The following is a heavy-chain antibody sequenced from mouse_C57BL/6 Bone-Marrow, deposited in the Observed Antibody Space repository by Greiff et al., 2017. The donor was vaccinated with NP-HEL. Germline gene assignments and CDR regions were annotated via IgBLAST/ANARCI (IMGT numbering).Heavy chain of an antibody. J-gene: IGHJ2*01. Sequence: QVHVKQSGAELVKPGASVKLSCKASGYTYTSYWMHWVKQRPGQGLEWIGMIHPNSGSTNYNEKFKSKATLTVDKSSSTAYMQLSSLTSEDSAVYYCARCDDYDAGWGQGTTLTVSS. V-gene: IGHV1-64*01. CDR2: IHPNSGST. CDR3: ARCDDYDAG. D-gene: IGHD2-4*01. CDR1: GYTYTSYW.